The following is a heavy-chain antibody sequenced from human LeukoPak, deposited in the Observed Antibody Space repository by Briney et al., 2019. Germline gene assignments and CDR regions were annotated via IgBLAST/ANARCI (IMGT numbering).Heavy chain of an antibody. D-gene: IGHD6-19*01. CDR2: TYYRSKRYN. CDR1: GDSVSSNSAA. Sequence: SQTLSLTCAISGDSVSSNSAAWYWLRQSPSRGLEWLGRTYYRSKRYNDYAVSVKSRITINPDTSKNQFSLQLNSVTPEDTAVYYCAREPESSGWYAGGYYFDYWGQGTLVTVSS. V-gene: IGHV6-1*01. CDR3: AREPESSGWYAGGYYFDY. J-gene: IGHJ4*02.